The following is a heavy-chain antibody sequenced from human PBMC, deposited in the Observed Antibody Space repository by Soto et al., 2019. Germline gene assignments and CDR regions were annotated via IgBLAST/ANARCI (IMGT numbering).Heavy chain of an antibody. D-gene: IGHD2-2*01. CDR1: GLSLSNGRLG. CDR3: SLLNACTRTNCYLDSFDP. V-gene: IGHV2-26*01. CDR2: IFSNDDK. Sequence: SGPTMVNPTEPLTLTCTVSGLSLSNGRLGVSWIRQPPGKALEWLAHIFSNDDKSYSTSLDIRLTISMVTSITQLFLTMSNMAPVDSATYYCSLLNACTRTNCYLDSFDPWGPGTLVPVFS. J-gene: IGHJ5*02.